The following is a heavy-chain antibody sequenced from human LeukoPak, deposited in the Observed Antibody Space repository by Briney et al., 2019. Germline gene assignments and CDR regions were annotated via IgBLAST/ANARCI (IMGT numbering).Heavy chain of an antibody. CDR2: INQDGTEK. CDR1: GFSFSTYW. Sequence: SGGSLRLSCAASGFSFSTYWMSWVRQAPGKGLEWVANINQDGTEKYYVDSVKGRFTVSRDYTKNSLYLQMNSLRAEDTAVYYCAKDDRIQTRRYSYNYWGQGTLVTVSS. D-gene: IGHD5-18*01. V-gene: IGHV3-7*03. CDR3: AKDDRIQTRRYSYNY. J-gene: IGHJ4*02.